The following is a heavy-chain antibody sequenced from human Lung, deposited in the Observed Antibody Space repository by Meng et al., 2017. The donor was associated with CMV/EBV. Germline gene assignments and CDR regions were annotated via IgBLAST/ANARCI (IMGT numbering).Heavy chain of an antibody. CDR2: IYYSGST. J-gene: IGHJ4*02. V-gene: IGHV4-61*01. CDR3: ARGGGTTVAPTLDY. Sequence: SGGSVSSGSCYWSSVRQPPGKALEWIGYIYYSGSTNYSSSLKGRVIISADTSKNQFSLKLSSVTAADTAVYYCARGGGTTVAPTLDYWGQGTLVTVSS. CDR1: GGSVSSGSCY. D-gene: IGHD4-23*01.